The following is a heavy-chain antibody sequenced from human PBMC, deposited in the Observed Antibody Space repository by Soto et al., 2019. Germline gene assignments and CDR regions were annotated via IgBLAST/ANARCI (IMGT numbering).Heavy chain of an antibody. CDR1: GYTFTSYG. CDR3: AIPQTHYSRTLMGY. V-gene: IGHV1-18*01. Sequence: ASVKVSCKASGYTFTSYGISWVRQAPGKGLEWMGWIDAEDGDTNYAQKFQGRVTMTADTSTDTAYMELSSLRSEDTAVYYSAIPQTHYSRTLMGYWGQGTLVTVSS. CDR2: IDAEDGDT. J-gene: IGHJ4*02. D-gene: IGHD2-15*01.